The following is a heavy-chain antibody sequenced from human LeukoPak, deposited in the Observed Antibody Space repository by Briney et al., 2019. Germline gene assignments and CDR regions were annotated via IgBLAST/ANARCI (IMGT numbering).Heavy chain of an antibody. D-gene: IGHD6-19*01. CDR3: AKDRKVGRLYSSGWYPDY. CDR1: GFTFSSYG. J-gene: IGHJ4*02. V-gene: IGHV3-30*18. Sequence: HPGGSLRLSCAASGFTFSSYGMHWVRQAPGKGLEWVAVISYDGSNKYYADSVKGRFTISRDNSKNTLYLQMNSLRAEDTAVYYCAKDRKVGRLYSSGWYPDYWGQGTLVTVSS. CDR2: ISYDGSNK.